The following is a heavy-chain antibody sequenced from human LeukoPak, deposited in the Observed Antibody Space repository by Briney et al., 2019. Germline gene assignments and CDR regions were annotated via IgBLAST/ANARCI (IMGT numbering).Heavy chain of an antibody. Sequence: GGSLRLSCAASGFTFRTYGMHWVRQAPGKGLEWVAVIWYDGSNKYYADSVKGRFTISRDNSKNTLCLQMNSLRAEDTAVYYCTTNQIMIREYYFDYWGQGTLVTVSS. V-gene: IGHV3-33*01. CDR2: IWYDGSNK. CDR1: GFTFRTYG. D-gene: IGHD3-16*01. CDR3: TTNQIMIREYYFDY. J-gene: IGHJ4*02.